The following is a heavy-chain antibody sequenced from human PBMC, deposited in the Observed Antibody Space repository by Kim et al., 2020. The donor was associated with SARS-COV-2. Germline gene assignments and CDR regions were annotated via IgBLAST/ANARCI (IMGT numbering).Heavy chain of an antibody. CDR3: ARAYGTPHGRNYYYGMDV. Sequence: QGRVTITRDTSASTAYMELSSLRSEDTAVYYCARAYGTPHGRNYYYGMDVWGQGTTVTVSS. V-gene: IGHV1-3*01. D-gene: IGHD1-26*01. J-gene: IGHJ6*02.